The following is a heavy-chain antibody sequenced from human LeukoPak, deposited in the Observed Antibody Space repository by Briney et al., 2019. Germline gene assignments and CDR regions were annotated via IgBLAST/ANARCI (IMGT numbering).Heavy chain of an antibody. Sequence: ASVKVSCKASGYTFTDYYMHWVRQAPGQGLEWMGWINPNSGGTNYAQKFQGRVTMTRDTSISTAYMELSRLRSDDTAVYYCARESGPDDAFDIWGQGTMVTVSS. J-gene: IGHJ3*02. CDR3: ARESGPDDAFDI. CDR1: GYTFTDYY. CDR2: INPNSGGT. D-gene: IGHD5-12*01. V-gene: IGHV1-2*02.